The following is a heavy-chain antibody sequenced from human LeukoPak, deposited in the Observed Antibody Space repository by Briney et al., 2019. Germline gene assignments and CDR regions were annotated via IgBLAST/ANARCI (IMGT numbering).Heavy chain of an antibody. CDR3: ARGVVVAASFDY. CDR2: IYYSGST. V-gene: IGHV4-59*01. CDR1: GGSISSYY. Sequence: SETLSLTCTVSGGSISSYYWSWIRPPPGKGLEWIGYIYYSGSTNYNPSLKSRVTISVDTSKNQFSLKLSSVTAADTAVYYCARGVVVAASFDYWGQGTLVTVSS. D-gene: IGHD2-15*01. J-gene: IGHJ4*02.